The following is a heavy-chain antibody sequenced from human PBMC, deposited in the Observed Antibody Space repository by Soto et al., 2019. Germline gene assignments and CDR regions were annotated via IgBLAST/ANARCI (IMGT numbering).Heavy chain of an antibody. CDR2: IIPIFGTA. V-gene: IGHV1-69*13. D-gene: IGHD3-16*01. J-gene: IGHJ4*02. CDR1: GGTFSSYA. Sequence: ASVKVSCKASGGTFSSYAISWVRQAPGQGLEWMGGIIPIFGTANYAQKFQGRVTITADESTSTAYMELSSLRSEDTAVYYCAREVITFGGVYYFDYWGQGTLVTVSS. CDR3: AREVITFGGVYYFDY.